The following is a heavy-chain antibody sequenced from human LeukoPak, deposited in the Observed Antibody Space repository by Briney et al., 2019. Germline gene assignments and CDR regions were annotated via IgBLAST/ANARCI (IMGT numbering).Heavy chain of an antibody. CDR2: IDSDASTS. V-gene: IGHV3-74*01. CDR1: GFTFSRYW. D-gene: IGHD2-2*01. J-gene: IGHJ4*02. Sequence: GGSLRLSCAASGFTFSRYWMHWVRQAPGKGLVWVSRIDSDASTSNYADSVKGRFTISRDNSKNTLYLQMNSLRAEDTAVYYCAKSRPSSGESYFDYWGQGTLVTVSS. CDR3: AKSRPSSGESYFDY.